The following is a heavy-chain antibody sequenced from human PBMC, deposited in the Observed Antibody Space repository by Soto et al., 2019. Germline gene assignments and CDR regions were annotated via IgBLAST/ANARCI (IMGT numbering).Heavy chain of an antibody. CDR2: IIPIFGTA. D-gene: IGHD3-22*01. Sequence: ASVKVSCKASGYTFTSYGISWVRQAPGQGLEWMGGIIPIFGTANYAQKFQGRVTITADESTSTAYMELSSLRSEDTAVYYCARGGNAYYYDSSGLVYWG. J-gene: IGHJ4*01. CDR3: ARGGNAYYYDSSGLVY. CDR1: GYTFTSYG. V-gene: IGHV1-69*13.